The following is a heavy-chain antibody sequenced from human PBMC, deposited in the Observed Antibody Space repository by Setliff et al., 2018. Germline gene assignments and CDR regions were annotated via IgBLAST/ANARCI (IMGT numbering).Heavy chain of an antibody. CDR3: AREQWLDPPGYYYMDV. CDR1: GGSFSGYY. Sequence: SETLSLTCAVYGGSFSGYYWSWIRQPAGKGLEWIGHIYIGGSANYNPSLKSRVTMSIDTSKNQFSLMLNSVTAADMAVYYCAREQWLDPPGYYYMDVWAKGTTVTVSS. V-gene: IGHV4-4*07. CDR2: IYIGGSA. D-gene: IGHD6-19*01. J-gene: IGHJ6*03.